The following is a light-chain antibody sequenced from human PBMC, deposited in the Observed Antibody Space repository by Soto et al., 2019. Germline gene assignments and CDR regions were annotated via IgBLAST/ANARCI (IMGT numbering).Light chain of an antibody. CDR3: QQRQHWPPIT. J-gene: IGKJ5*01. Sequence: EIVLTQSPGTLSFSPGERATLSCRASQSVSSTYLAWYQQKPGQSPRLLIYGASSRATGIPDRFSGSGSGTDFTLTISRLEPEDFAVYYCQQRQHWPPITFGQGTRLEIK. CDR1: QSVSSTY. V-gene: IGKV3D-20*02. CDR2: GAS.